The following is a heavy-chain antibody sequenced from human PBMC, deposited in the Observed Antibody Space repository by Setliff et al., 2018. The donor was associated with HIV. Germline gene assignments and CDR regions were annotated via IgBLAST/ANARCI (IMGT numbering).Heavy chain of an antibody. V-gene: IGHV5-51*01. J-gene: IGHJ3*02. CDR3: ARRETPAGCGTTNCYIYASDI. CDR2: IYPSDSNI. D-gene: IGHD2-2*02. Sequence: GESLKISCKGSQYTFTTYWIGWVRQVPGRGLEWMALIYPSDSNIYYSPSFQDQVTISVEKSIATAYLQWSSLKTSDTAIYYCARRETPAGCGTTNCYIYASDIWGQGTMVTVSS. CDR1: QYTFTTYW.